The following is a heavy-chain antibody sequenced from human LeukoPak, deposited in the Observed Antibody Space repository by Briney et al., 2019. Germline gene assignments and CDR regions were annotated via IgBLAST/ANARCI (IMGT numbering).Heavy chain of an antibody. CDR1: GFTFISYW. D-gene: IGHD4-23*01. J-gene: IGHJ3*02. CDR2: INSDGSST. V-gene: IGHV3-74*01. Sequence: GGSLRLSCAASGFTFISYWMHWVRQVPGKGLVWVSRINSDGSSTDYADSVKGRFTISRDNAKNTLYLQMNSLRAEDTAMYYCARDKYGGNSNAFDIWGQGTMVTVSS. CDR3: ARDKYGGNSNAFDI.